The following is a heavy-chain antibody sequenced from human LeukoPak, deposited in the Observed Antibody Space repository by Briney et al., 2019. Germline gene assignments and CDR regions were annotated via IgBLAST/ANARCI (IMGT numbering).Heavy chain of an antibody. CDR1: GYTFTSYY. CDR2: ITPSGGST. J-gene: IGHJ6*02. CDR3: ARARYGFWSGYYTAPYGMDV. Sequence: GASVKVSCKASGYTFTSYYMHWVRQAPGQGLEWMGIITPSGGSTSYAQKFQGRVTMTRDTSTSTVYMELSSLRSEDTAVYYCARARYGFWSGYYTAPYGMDVWGQGTTVTVSS. D-gene: IGHD3-3*01. V-gene: IGHV1-46*01.